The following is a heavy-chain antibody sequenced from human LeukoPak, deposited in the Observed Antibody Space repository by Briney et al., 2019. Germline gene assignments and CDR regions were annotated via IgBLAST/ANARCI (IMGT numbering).Heavy chain of an antibody. V-gene: IGHV3-48*01. CDR3: AKSRSAVAVAGSNY. Sequence: PGGSLRLSCAASGFTFSSNNMNWVRQAPGKGLEWVSYISSSSSTIYYADSVKGRFTISRDNAKNSLYLQMNSLRAEDTAVYYCAKSRSAVAVAGSNYWGQGTLVTVSS. CDR1: GFTFSSNN. D-gene: IGHD6-19*01. J-gene: IGHJ4*02. CDR2: ISSSSSTI.